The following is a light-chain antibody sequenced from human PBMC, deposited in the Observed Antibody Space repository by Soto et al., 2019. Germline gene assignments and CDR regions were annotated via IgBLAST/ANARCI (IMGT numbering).Light chain of an antibody. Sequence: DIQMTQSPSSLSASVGDRVTITCRASQSISNYLNLYQQKPGKAPKLLMYAASSLQSGVPSRFSGSGSGTDFTLSISSMQPEDFATYYCQQSYSTPRTFGQGTKVQLK. CDR2: AAS. CDR3: QQSYSTPRT. V-gene: IGKV1-39*01. CDR1: QSISNY. J-gene: IGKJ1*01.